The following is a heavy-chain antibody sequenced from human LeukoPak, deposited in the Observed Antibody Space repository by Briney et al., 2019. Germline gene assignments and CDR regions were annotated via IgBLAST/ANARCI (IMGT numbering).Heavy chain of an antibody. CDR3: ARSNWFDP. J-gene: IGHJ5*02. Sequence: PGGSLRLSFSASGFTFSSYSTNWVRQAPGKGLEWVSSISSSSSYIYYADSVKGRFTISRDNAKNSLYLQMNSLRAEDTAVYYCARSNWFDPWGQGTLVTVSS. CDR1: GFTFSSYS. V-gene: IGHV3-21*01. CDR2: ISSSSSYI.